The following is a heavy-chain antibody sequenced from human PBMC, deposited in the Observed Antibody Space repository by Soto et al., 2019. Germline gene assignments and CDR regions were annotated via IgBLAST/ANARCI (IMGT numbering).Heavy chain of an antibody. CDR1: GFTFSIYW. D-gene: IGHD1-26*01. V-gene: IGHV3-74*01. CDR3: TRVGGSVSGMDV. CDR2: IDNAGSSA. Sequence: EVQLVESGGGLVQPGGSLRLSCAASGFTFSIYWMHWVRQAPGKGTVWVSRIDNAGSSARYADSVKGRFTISRDNAKNTVYLQMNSLRAEDTAVYYCTRVGGSVSGMDVWGQGTTVTVSS. J-gene: IGHJ6*02.